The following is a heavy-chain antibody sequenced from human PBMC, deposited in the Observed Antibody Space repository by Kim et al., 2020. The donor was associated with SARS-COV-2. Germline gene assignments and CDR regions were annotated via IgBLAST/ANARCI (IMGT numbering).Heavy chain of an antibody. CDR1: GGSISSYY. V-gene: IGHV4-59*08. D-gene: IGHD6-13*01. CDR2: IYYSGST. CDR3: ARYSSTWNRVDP. J-gene: IGHJ5*02. Sequence: SETLYLTCTVSGGSISSYYWSWIRQSPGKGLEWIGYIYYSGSTNYNPYLKSLVTISVDTSKNQFSLKLSSVTAADTAVDYCARYSSTWNRVDPWGQGTL.